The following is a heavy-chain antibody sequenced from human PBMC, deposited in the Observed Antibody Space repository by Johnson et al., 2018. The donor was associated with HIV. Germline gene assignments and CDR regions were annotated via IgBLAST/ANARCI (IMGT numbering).Heavy chain of an antibody. V-gene: IGHV3-33*08. CDR2: IWYDGSNK. CDR3: AETPGIAAAGTGYAFDI. CDR1: GFTFSSYG. D-gene: IGHD6-13*01. J-gene: IGHJ3*02. Sequence: QVQLVESGGGLVQPGGSLRLSCAASGFTFSSYGMHWVRQAPGKGLEWVAVIWYDGSNKYYADSVKGRFTISRDNSKNTLYLQMNSLRAEDTAVYYCAETPGIAAAGTGYAFDIWGQGTMVTVSS.